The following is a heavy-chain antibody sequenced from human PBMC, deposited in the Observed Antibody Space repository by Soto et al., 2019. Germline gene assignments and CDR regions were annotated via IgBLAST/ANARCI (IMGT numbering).Heavy chain of an antibody. CDR3: AREEGQQLAPYYYYGMDV. Sequence: QVQLVQSGAEVKKPGASVKVSCKASGYTFTSYGISWVRQAPGQGLEWMGWISAYNGNTNYAQKLQGRVTMTTDTYTSTAYMELRSLRSDDTAVYYCAREEGQQLAPYYYYGMDVWGQGTTVTVSS. D-gene: IGHD6-13*01. CDR1: GYTFTSYG. V-gene: IGHV1-18*04. J-gene: IGHJ6*02. CDR2: ISAYNGNT.